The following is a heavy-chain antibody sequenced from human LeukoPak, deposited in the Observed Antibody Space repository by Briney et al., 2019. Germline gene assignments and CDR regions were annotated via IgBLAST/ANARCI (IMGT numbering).Heavy chain of an antibody. Sequence: GGSLRPSCEVFGFTLSNFWMHWVRQGPGKGLVWVSRISSEGSSTMYADSVKGRFTISRDNAKNTLYLEMNNLRAEDTAVYYCGRDFALGEGPVDYWGQGTLVTVSS. V-gene: IGHV3-74*03. J-gene: IGHJ4*02. CDR2: ISSEGSST. D-gene: IGHD2-21*01. CDR1: GFTLSNFW. CDR3: GRDFALGEGPVDY.